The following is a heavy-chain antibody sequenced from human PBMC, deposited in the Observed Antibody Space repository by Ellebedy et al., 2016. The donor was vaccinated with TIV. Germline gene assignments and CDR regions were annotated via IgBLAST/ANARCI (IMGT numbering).Heavy chain of an antibody. CDR3: ARSGSYYDAFDI. D-gene: IGHD1-26*01. V-gene: IGHV3-23*01. CDR1: GFTFGSYA. CDR2: VSGSGAGT. J-gene: IGHJ3*02. Sequence: GESLKISCAASGFTFGSYAMSWVRQTAGKGLEWISGVSGSGAGTFYADSVKGRFTISRDNAKNSLYLQMNSLRAEDTAVYYCARSGSYYDAFDIWGQGTMVTVS.